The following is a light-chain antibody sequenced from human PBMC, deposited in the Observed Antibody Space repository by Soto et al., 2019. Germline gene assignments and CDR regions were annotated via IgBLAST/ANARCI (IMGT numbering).Light chain of an antibody. CDR3: TSYTSSSTVL. CDR2: DVS. Sequence: QSVLTQPASVSGSPGQSITISCTGTSSDVGGYNYVSWYQQHPGKAPKLMIYDVSNRPSGVSNRFSGSKSGNMASLTISGLQAEDEADYYCTSYTSSSTVLFGGGTKLTVL. V-gene: IGLV2-14*03. J-gene: IGLJ2*01. CDR1: SSDVGGYNY.